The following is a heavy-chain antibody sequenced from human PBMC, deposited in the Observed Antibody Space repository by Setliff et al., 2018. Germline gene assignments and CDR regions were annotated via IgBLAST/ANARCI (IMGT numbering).Heavy chain of an antibody. CDR1: GGSISSYY. J-gene: IGHJ5*02. CDR3: AREMHSAAYNWFDP. CDR2: IDYSGST. V-gene: IGHV4-59*01. Sequence: PSETLSLTCTVSGGSISSYYWSWIRQPPGKGLEWIGYIDYSGSTKYNPSLKSRVTISVDTSKNQFSLKLSSVTAADTAVYYCAREMHSAAYNWFDPWGQGTLVTVSS.